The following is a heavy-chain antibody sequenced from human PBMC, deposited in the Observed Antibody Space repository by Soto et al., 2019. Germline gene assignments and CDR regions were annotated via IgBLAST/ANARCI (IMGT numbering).Heavy chain of an antibody. CDR3: AKDLLGPGRAYGMDV. Sequence: QVQLVESGGGVVQPGRSLRLSCAASGFTFSSYGMHWVRQAPGKGLEWVAVISYDGSNKYYADSVKGRFTISRDNSRNTLYVQMNSLGAEDTAVYYCAKDLLGPGRAYGMDVWGQGTTVTVSS. CDR2: ISYDGSNK. J-gene: IGHJ6*02. CDR1: GFTFSSYG. V-gene: IGHV3-30*18. D-gene: IGHD7-27*01.